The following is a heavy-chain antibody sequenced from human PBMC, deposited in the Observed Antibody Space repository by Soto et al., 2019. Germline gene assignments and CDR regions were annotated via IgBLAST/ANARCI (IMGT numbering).Heavy chain of an antibody. CDR1: GGTFSRYT. V-gene: IGHV1-69*12. CDR3: AKGLRIFGVDYGFDV. CDR2: IIPLFTTP. J-gene: IGHJ3*01. D-gene: IGHD3-3*01. Sequence: QVQLVQSGAEVKKPGSSVKVSCKTSGGTFSRYTFGWVRQAPGQGLEWMGGIIPLFTTPNFAQKFQDRVTITADESTSTVYMELTSLRAEDTAMYYCAKGLRIFGVDYGFDVWGPGTMVTVSS.